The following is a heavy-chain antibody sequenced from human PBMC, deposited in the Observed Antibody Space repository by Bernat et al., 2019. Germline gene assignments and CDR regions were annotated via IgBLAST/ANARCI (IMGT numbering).Heavy chain of an antibody. V-gene: IGHV1-18*01. CDR1: GYTFTSYG. CDR2: ISAYNGNT. CDR3: ARIFRGYCSSTSCYAVDY. D-gene: IGHD2-2*01. J-gene: IGHJ4*02. Sequence: QVQLVQSGAEVKKPGASVKVSCKASGYTFTSYGISWVRQAPGQGLEWMGWISAYNGNTNYAQKLQGRVTMTTDTSTSTAYMELRSLRSDDTAVYYCARIFRGYCSSTSCYAVDYWGQGTLVTVSS.